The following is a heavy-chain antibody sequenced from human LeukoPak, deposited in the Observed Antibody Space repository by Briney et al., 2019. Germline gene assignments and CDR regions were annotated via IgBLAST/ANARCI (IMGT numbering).Heavy chain of an antibody. CDR3: ARDYYYGSGSYYLDP. Sequence: GGSLRLSRAASGFTFSSYEMNWVLQAPGKGLEWVSYISSSGSTIYYADSVKGRFTISRDNAKNSLYLQMNSLRAEDTAVYYCARDYYYGSGSYYLDPWGQGTLVTVSS. CDR1: GFTFSSYE. CDR2: ISSSGSTI. J-gene: IGHJ5*02. D-gene: IGHD3-10*01. V-gene: IGHV3-48*03.